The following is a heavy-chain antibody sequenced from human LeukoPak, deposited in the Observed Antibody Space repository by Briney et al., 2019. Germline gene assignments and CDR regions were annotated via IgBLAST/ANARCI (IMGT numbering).Heavy chain of an antibody. CDR2: IDTSGST. CDR1: GGSISSYY. D-gene: IGHD6-19*01. J-gene: IGHJ4*02. CDR3: ARDKTIPVAGTIGFDY. Sequence: SETLSLTCTVSGGSISSYYWSWIRRSAGRGLEWIGRIDTSGSTNYDPSLKSRVTMSVDTSKNQFYLKVSSVTAADTAVYYCARDKTIPVAGTIGFDYWGQGTLVTVSS. V-gene: IGHV4-4*07.